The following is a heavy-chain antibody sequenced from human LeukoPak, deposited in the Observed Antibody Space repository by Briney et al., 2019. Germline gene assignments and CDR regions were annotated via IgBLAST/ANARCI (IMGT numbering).Heavy chain of an antibody. Sequence: ASVKVSCKASGYTFTGYYMHWVRQAPGQGLEWMGWINPNSGGTNYAQKFQGRVTMTRDTSISTVYMELSSLRSEDTAVYYCAREGYSYGYFDYWGQGTLVTVSS. CDR2: INPNSGGT. D-gene: IGHD5-18*01. J-gene: IGHJ4*02. CDR1: GYTFTGYY. V-gene: IGHV1-2*02. CDR3: AREGYSYGYFDY.